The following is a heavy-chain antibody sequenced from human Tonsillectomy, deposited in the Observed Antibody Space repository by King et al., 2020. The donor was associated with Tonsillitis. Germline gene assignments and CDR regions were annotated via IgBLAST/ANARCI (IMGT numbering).Heavy chain of an antibody. CDR2: LSSGGSS. CDR3: ARDYFGSGTH. Sequence: VQLVESGGGLIQPGGYLRLCWAVCGFTVSWNHMTWCSQVQGTRLECGSVLSSGGSSYYAVSWRGRFPISTDNSKRTVFLQMKNLRAADTAMYYCARDYFGSGTHWGQGTRVTVSS. J-gene: IGHJ4*02. CDR1: GFTVSWNH. V-gene: IGHV3-53*01. D-gene: IGHD3-10*01.